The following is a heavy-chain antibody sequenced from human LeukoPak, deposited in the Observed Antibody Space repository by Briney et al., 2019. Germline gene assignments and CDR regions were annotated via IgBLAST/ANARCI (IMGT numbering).Heavy chain of an antibody. J-gene: IGHJ5*02. D-gene: IGHD3-3*01. CDR2: IIPIFGTA. V-gene: IGHV1-69*06. Sequence: KVSCKASGGTFSSYAISWVRQAPGQGLEWMGSIIPIFGTANYAQKFQSRVTITADKSTSTAYMELSSLRSEDTAVYYCARTNSITIFGVVTRLNGWFDPWGQGTLVTVSS. CDR3: ARTNSITIFGVVTRLNGWFDP. CDR1: GGTFSSYA.